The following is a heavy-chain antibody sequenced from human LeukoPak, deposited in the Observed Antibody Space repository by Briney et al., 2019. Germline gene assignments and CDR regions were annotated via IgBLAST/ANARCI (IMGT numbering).Heavy chain of an antibody. D-gene: IGHD3/OR15-3a*01. V-gene: IGHV3-74*01. Sequence: GGSLRLSCAASGLTFSSYWMHWVRQAPGKGLVWVSRINSDGSPTTYADSVKGRFTISRDNAKNTLYLQMNSPRAEDTAVYYCARGTGYSVFDYWGQGTLVTVSS. CDR3: ARGTGYSVFDY. J-gene: IGHJ4*02. CDR1: GLTFSSYW. CDR2: INSDGSPT.